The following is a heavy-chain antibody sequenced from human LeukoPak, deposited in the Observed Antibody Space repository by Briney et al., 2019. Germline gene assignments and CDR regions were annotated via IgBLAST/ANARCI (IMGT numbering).Heavy chain of an antibody. D-gene: IGHD3-10*02. CDR2: AGWAGGTT. CDR3: AKELDTMFFDY. Sequence: GGSLRLSRATSGFNFDRYTIHWVRQAPGKGLEWVSLAGWAGGTTFYSDSVRGRFTISRDSGRKSVYLQMNSLTTDDTAFYFCAKELDTMFFDYWGQGALVTVSS. V-gene: IGHV3-43*01. CDR1: GFNFDRYT. J-gene: IGHJ4*02.